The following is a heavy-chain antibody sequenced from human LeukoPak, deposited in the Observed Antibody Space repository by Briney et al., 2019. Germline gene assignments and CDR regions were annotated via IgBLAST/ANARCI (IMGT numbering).Heavy chain of an antibody. CDR1: GYTFTGYY. CDR2: INPKSGGA. Sequence: ASVKVSCKASGYTFTGYYMHWVRQAPGQGLEWMGWINPKSGGANFPEKFQGRVIMTRDTSIRTVYMELSRVTYDDTAVYYCARGAGTSWFDPWGQGTLVTVSS. J-gene: IGHJ5*02. CDR3: ARGAGTSWFDP. D-gene: IGHD2-2*01. V-gene: IGHV1-2*02.